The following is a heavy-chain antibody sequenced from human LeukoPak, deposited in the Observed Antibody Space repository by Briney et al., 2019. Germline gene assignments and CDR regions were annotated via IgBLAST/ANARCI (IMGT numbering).Heavy chain of an antibody. CDR3: AVMHRYYDGSGYWVQ. CDR1: GFTFGSYA. CDR2: ISTSGGAT. V-gene: IGHV3-23*01. J-gene: IGHJ4*02. D-gene: IGHD3-22*01. Sequence: GGSLRLSCAASGFTFGSYAMSWVRQAPGKGLEWVSGISTSGGATFYAESVKGRFTVSRDNPRNTLYMEMNSLRDEDTAVYYCAVMHRYYDGSGYWVQWGQGTLVTVSS.